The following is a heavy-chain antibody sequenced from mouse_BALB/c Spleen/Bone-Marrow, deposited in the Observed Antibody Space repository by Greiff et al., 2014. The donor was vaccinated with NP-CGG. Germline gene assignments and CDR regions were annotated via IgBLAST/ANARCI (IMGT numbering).Heavy chain of an antibody. CDR3: ARSAYYGSSYGAMDY. CDR1: GYAFSSSW. J-gene: IGHJ4*01. CDR2: IYPGDGDT. D-gene: IGHD1-1*01. V-gene: IGHV1-82*01. Sequence: LVESGPELVKPGASVKISCTGSGYAFSSSWMNWVKQRPGQGLGWIGRIYPGDGDTNSNGRFKGKATLTADRSSNTAYMQLSSLTSVDSAVYFCARSAYYGSSYGAMDYWGQGTSVTVSS.